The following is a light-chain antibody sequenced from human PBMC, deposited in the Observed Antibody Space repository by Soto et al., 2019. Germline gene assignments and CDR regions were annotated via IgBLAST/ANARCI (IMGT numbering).Light chain of an antibody. CDR3: LLSYNVARV. Sequence: QAVVTQEPSLTVSPGGTVTLTCGSSTGAVTSNHHPYWFQQKAGQAPRTLIYDTSNKHSWTPARFSGSLLGDKAALTLSGAQPEDEAQYYCLLSYNVARVFGGGTKLTVL. V-gene: IGLV7-46*01. CDR1: TGAVTSNHH. J-gene: IGLJ2*01. CDR2: DTS.